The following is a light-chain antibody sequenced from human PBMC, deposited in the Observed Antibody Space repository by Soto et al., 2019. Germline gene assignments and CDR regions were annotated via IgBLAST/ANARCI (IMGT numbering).Light chain of an antibody. V-gene: IGKV1-5*03. CDR2: RAS. CDR3: QQYETYSGT. CDR1: QTINTW. J-gene: IGKJ3*01. Sequence: DIQMTQSPSTLSASVGDRVTITCRASQTINTWLAWYQQKPGKAPKLLIYRASNLVSGVPSRFSGSGSGTEFTLTISSLQPDDFSIYYCQQYETYSGTVGPGTNVDI.